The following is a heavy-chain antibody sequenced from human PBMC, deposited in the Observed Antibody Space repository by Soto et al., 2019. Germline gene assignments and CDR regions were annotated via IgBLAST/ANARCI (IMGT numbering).Heavy chain of an antibody. V-gene: IGHV4-39*01. D-gene: IGHD3-22*01. CDR3: AAHDSGGYYAEY. Sequence: QLQLQESGPGLVKPSETLSLTCTVSGDSVTISDYYWGWIRQPPGKGLEWIGSIHYSGSTYYNPYLKGRVTISGDTSKKQFSLKLPSVTAADAAVYYCAAHDSGGYYAEYWGQGTLVNVSA. J-gene: IGHJ4*02. CDR2: IHYSGST. CDR1: GDSVTISDYY.